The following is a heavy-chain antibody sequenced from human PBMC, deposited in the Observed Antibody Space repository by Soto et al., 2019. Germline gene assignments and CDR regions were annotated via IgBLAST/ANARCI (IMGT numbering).Heavy chain of an antibody. CDR1: GYTFTSYG. CDR3: ARDFDTSRDDWAYYGIDV. J-gene: IGHJ6*02. Sequence: GASVKVSCKASGYTFTSYGMHWVRQAPGKGLEWVAVISYDGSNKYYADSVKGRFTISRDNSKNTLYLQMSSLRAEDTAVYYCARDFDTSRDDWAYYGIDVWGQGTTVTVS. CDR2: ISYDGSNK. V-gene: IGHV3-33*05. D-gene: IGHD6-13*01.